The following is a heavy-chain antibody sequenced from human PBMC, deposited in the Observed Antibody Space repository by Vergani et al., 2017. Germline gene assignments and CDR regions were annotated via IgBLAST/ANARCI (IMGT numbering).Heavy chain of an antibody. CDR2: ISSNGGST. J-gene: IGHJ2*01. Sequence: EVQLVESGGGLVQPGGSLRLSCAASGFTFSSYAMHWVRQAPGKGLEYVSAISSNGGSTYYVDSVKGRFTISRDNSKNTLYLQMGSLRAEDMAVYYCAREEDSSSYYWYFDLWGRGTLVTVSS. D-gene: IGHD6-6*01. CDR3: AREEDSSSYYWYFDL. V-gene: IGHV3-64*07. CDR1: GFTFSSYA.